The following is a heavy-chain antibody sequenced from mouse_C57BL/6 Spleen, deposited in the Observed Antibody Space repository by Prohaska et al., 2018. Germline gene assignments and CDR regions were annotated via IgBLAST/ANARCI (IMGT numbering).Heavy chain of an antibody. CDR2: INSDGSSI. D-gene: IGHD2-1*01. CDR3: MRYGNYWYFDV. CDR1: GFTFSGFW. J-gene: IGHJ1*03. Sequence: EVQLLETGGGLVQPGGSRGLSCEGSGFTFSGFWMSWVRQTPGKTLEWIGDINSDGSSINYAPSIKVRFTIFRDNDKCTLYLHISNVRSEDTATYFCMRYGNYWYFDVWGTGTTVTVSS. V-gene: IGHV11-2*01.